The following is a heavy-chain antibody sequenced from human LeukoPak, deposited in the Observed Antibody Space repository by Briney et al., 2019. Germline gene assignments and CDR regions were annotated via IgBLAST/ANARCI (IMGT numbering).Heavy chain of an antibody. J-gene: IGHJ4*02. D-gene: IGHD2-15*01. V-gene: IGHV4-59*01. CDR3: ARDRGGFTYGEYYFDY. CDR1: GGSISTYY. CDR2: VYYSGST. Sequence: SETLSLTCTVSGGSISTYYWSWIRQPPGKGLEWIGYVYYSGSTNYNPSLKSRVTISVDTSKSQFSLKLNSVTAADTAVYYCARDRGGFTYGEYYFDYWGQGSLVTVSS.